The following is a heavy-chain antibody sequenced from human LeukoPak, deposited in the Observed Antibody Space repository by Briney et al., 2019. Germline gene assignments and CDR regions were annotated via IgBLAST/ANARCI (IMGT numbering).Heavy chain of an antibody. V-gene: IGHV1-2*02. CDR3: ATGPGVVVTRIDY. CDR2: INPNSGGT. Sequence: ASVKVSCKASGYTFTGYYMHWVRQAPGQGLEWMGWINPNSGGTNYAQKFQGRVTMTRDTSISTAYMELSRLRSDDTAVYYCATGPGVVVTRIDYWGQGTLVTVSS. CDR1: GYTFTGYY. D-gene: IGHD2-21*02. J-gene: IGHJ4*02.